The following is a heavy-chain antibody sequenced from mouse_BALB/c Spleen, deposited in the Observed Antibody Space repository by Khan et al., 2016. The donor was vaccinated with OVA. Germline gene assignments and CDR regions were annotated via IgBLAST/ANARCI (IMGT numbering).Heavy chain of an antibody. Sequence: QVQLQQSGAELAKPGASVKMSCKASGYTFSNYWIHWVKQRPGQGLEWLGYINPSSGYTYYNQTFNDKATLTTDKSSSTAYMQLSSLTSKDSAVYYCARDRIDYWGQGTTLTVSS. CDR3: ARDRIDY. V-gene: IGHV1-7*01. CDR2: INPSSGYT. CDR1: GYTFSNYW. J-gene: IGHJ2*01.